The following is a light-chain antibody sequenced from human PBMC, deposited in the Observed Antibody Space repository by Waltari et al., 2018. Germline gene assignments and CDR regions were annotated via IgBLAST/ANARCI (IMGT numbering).Light chain of an antibody. Sequence: DIVMTQTPLSLSVTPGQPASISCKSSQSLLHSDGKTYLYWYLQKPGQSPQLLIYEVSSRVSGVPDRFGGSGSGTDFTLKISRGEAEDVGVYYSMQGIDRTFGQGTKVEIK. CDR1: QSLLHSDGKTY. CDR3: MQGIDRT. J-gene: IGKJ1*01. CDR2: EVS. V-gene: IGKV2-29*02.